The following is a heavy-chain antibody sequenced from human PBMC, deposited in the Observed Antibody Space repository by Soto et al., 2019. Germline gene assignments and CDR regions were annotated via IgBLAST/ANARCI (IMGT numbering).Heavy chain of an antibody. CDR3: ARGPLVVLNYFES. Sequence: QVQLVQSGTEVKKPGSSVKVSCKASGGTFRSYPINWVRQAPGQGLEWMGSIFPLTDIPDYAQNFQARITIGAYKCTSTVDMEWSSLTSDDTDMYFCARGPLVVLNYFESWGQGTLVTVSS. V-gene: IGHV1-69*02. CDR2: IFPLTDIP. CDR1: GGTFRSYP. J-gene: IGHJ4*02.